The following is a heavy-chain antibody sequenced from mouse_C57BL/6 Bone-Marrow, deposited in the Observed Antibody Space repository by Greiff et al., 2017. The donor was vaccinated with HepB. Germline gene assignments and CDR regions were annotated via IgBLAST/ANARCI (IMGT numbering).Heavy chain of an antibody. J-gene: IGHJ1*03. D-gene: IGHD1-1*01. V-gene: IGHV1-52*01. CDR1: GYTFTSYW. CDR2: IDPSDSET. CDR3: ARRGSSHWYFDV. Sequence: QVQLQQPGAELVRPGSSVMLSCKASGYTFTSYWMHWVKQRPIQGLEWIGNIDPSDSETHYNQKFKDKATLTVDKSSSTAYMQLSSLTSEDSAVYYCARRGSSHWYFDVWGTGTTVTVSS.